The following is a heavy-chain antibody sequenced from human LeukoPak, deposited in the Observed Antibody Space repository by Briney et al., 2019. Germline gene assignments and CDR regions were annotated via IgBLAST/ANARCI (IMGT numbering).Heavy chain of an antibody. CDR2: IYYSGST. V-gene: IGHV4-31*03. D-gene: IGHD3-22*01. CDR1: GGSISSGGYY. Sequence: SQTLSLTCTVSGGSISSGGYYWSWIRQHPGKGLEWIGYIYYSGSTYYNPSLKSRVTISVDTSKNQFSLKLSSVTAADTAVYYCARDEYYYDSSGYTNWFDPWGQGTLVTVSS. J-gene: IGHJ5*02. CDR3: ARDEYYYDSSGYTNWFDP.